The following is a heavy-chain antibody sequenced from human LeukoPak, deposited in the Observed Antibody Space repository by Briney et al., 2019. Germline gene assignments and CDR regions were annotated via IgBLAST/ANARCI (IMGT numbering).Heavy chain of an antibody. D-gene: IGHD1-26*01. CDR3: GRDLGGRSGY. Sequence: PGESLRLSCAVSGFTFRTYWMHWVRQVPGEGLVWVSRINEGGSITNYADSVKGRFSISRDNAKNTLYLQMNSLRAEDTAVYYCGRDLGGRSGYWGQGTLVTVSS. CDR1: GFTFRTYW. V-gene: IGHV3-74*01. J-gene: IGHJ4*02. CDR2: INEGGSIT.